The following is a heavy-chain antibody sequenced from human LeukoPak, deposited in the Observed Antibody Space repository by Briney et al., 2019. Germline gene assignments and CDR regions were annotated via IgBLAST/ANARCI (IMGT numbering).Heavy chain of an antibody. Sequence: SETLSLTCTLSGDSISSNSYYWGWIRQPPGKGLEWIGSIYYSGRAYYNPSLKSRLTISVDTSKNQFSLKLTSVTAADTDVYYCARLPAGTNDLDYWGQGTLVTVSS. CDR2: IYYSGRA. CDR3: ARLPAGTNDLDY. V-gene: IGHV4-39*01. CDR1: GDSISSNSYY. D-gene: IGHD6-19*01. J-gene: IGHJ4*02.